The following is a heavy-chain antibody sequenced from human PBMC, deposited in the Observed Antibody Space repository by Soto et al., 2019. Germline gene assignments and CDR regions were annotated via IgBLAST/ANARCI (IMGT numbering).Heavy chain of an antibody. V-gene: IGHV4-31*03. Sequence: PSETLSLTCTVSGGSISSGGYYWSWIRQHPGKGLEWIGYIYYSGSTYYNPSLKSRVTISVDTSKNQFPLKLSSVTAADTAVYYCARGPNYDFWSGYLANYYYYYGMDVWGQGTTVTVSS. J-gene: IGHJ6*02. D-gene: IGHD3-3*01. CDR3: ARGPNYDFWSGYLANYYYYYGMDV. CDR1: GGSISSGGYY. CDR2: IYYSGST.